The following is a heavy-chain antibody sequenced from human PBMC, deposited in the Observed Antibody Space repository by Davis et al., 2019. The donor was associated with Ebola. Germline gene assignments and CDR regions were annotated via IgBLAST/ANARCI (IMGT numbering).Heavy chain of an antibody. CDR3: ARDNYISAFYYYYFMDV. D-gene: IGHD1-7*01. J-gene: IGHJ6*02. CDR2: ISSNSRAT. Sequence: GGSLRLSCAASGFTFSSYWMSWFRQAPGKGLEWVSSISSNSRATYYADSLKGRFTISRDNAKSSLYLQMNSLRDEDTGVYFCARDNYISAFYYYYFMDVWGQGTTVTVSS. V-gene: IGHV3-21*01. CDR1: GFTFSSYW.